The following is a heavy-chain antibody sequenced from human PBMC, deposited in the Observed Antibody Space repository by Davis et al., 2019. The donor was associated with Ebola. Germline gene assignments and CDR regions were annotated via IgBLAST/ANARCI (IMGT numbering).Heavy chain of an antibody. J-gene: IGHJ6*02. CDR1: GYTFTSYG. CDR2: ISGYDGNT. V-gene: IGHV1-18*01. CDR3: ARVATPLYYYYGMDV. Sequence: ASVKVSCKASGYTFTSYGISWVRQAPGQGLEWMGWISGYDGNTNYAQNLQGRVTMTTDTSTSTAYMELRSLRSDDTAVYYCARVATPLYYYYGMDVWGQGSTVTVSS.